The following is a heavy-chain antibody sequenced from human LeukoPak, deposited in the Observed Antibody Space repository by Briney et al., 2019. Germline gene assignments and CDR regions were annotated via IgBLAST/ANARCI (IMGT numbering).Heavy chain of an antibody. CDR1: GGSISSSSYY. D-gene: IGHD3-10*01. J-gene: IGHJ4*02. CDR2: IYYGGST. CDR3: ARDFANYYGSGSYPDY. V-gene: IGHV4-39*07. Sequence: SETLSLTCTVSGGSISSSSYYWGWIRQPPGKGLEWIGSIYYGGSTYYNPSLKSRVTISVDTSKNQFSLKLSSVTAADTAVYYCARDFANYYGSGSYPDYWGQGTLVTVSS.